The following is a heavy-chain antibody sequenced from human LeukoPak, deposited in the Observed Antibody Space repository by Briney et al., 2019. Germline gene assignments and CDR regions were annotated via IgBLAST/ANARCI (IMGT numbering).Heavy chain of an antibody. V-gene: IGHV3-7*01. CDR1: GFTFSSCW. CDR2: IKQDGSEK. CDR3: ARGLRGHSRYEESGY. D-gene: IGHD5-12*01. J-gene: IGHJ4*02. Sequence: GGSLRLSCAASGFTFSSCWMSWVRQAPGKGLEWVANIKQDGSEKYYVDSVKGRFTISRDNVGNSLYLQMNSLRAEDTAVYYCARGLRGHSRYEESGYWGQGTLVTVSS.